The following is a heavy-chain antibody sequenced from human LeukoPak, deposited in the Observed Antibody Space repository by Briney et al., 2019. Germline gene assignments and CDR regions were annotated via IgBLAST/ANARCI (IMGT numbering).Heavy chain of an antibody. J-gene: IGHJ5*02. CDR2: INPNSGGT. D-gene: IGHD1-26*01. CDR1: GYTFTGYY. V-gene: IGHV1-2*02. Sequence: ASAKVSCKASGYTFTGYYMHWVRQAPGQGLEWMGWINPNSGGTNYAQKFQGRVTMTRDTSISTAYMELSRLRSDDTAVYYCARGGGYSGSYYSLWFDPWGQGTLVTVSS. CDR3: ARGGGYSGSYYSLWFDP.